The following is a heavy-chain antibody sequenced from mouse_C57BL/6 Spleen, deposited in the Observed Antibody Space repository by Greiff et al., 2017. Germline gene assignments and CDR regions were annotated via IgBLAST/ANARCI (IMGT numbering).Heavy chain of an antibody. Sequence: EVQGVESGGGLVQPGGSLSLSCAASGFTFTDYYMSWVRQPPGKALEWLGFIRNKANGYTTEYSASVKGRFTISRDNSQSILYLQMNALRAEDSATYYCARSVWAYYSNYFDYWGQGTTLTVSS. CDR2: IRNKANGYTT. J-gene: IGHJ2*01. CDR3: ARSVWAYYSNYFDY. D-gene: IGHD2-5*01. V-gene: IGHV7-3*01. CDR1: GFTFTDYY.